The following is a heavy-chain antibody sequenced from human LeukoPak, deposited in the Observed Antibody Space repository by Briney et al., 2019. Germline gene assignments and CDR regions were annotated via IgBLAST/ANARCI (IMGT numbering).Heavy chain of an antibody. V-gene: IGHV4-38-2*02. CDR2: IYHSGST. J-gene: IGHJ3*02. CDR3: ARDRMVRGVIVEIGGAFDI. Sequence: PSETLSLTCTVSGYSISSGYYWGWIRQPPGKGLEWIGSIYHSGSTYYNPSLKSRVTISVDTSKNQFSLKLSSVTAAYTAVYYCARDRMVRGVIVEIGGAFDIWGQGTMVTVSS. CDR1: GYSISSGYY. D-gene: IGHD3-10*01.